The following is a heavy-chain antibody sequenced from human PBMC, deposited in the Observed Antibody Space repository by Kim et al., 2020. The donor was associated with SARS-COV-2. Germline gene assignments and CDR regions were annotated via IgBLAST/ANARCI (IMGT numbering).Heavy chain of an antibody. J-gene: IGHJ4*02. V-gene: IGHV3-21*04. CDR2: ISSSSSDI. CDR1: GFTFSSYS. Sequence: GGSLRLSCAASGFTFSSYSMNWVRQAPGKGLEWVSSISSSSSDIYYADSVKGRFTISRDNAKNSLYLQMNSLRAEDTAVYYCARDWDYGSASYKPFDYWGPGSLGTASS. CDR3: ARDWDYGSASYKPFDY. D-gene: IGHD3-10*01.